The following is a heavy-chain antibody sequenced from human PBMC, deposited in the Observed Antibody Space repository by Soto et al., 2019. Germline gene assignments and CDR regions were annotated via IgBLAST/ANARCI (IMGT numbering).Heavy chain of an antibody. CDR2: INHSGST. J-gene: IGHJ6*02. CDR3: ARVPTIVVVPAANGYYYYGMDV. D-gene: IGHD2-2*01. Sequence: SETLSLTCAVYGGSFSGYYWSWIRQPPGKGLEWIGEINHSGSTNYNPSLKSRVTISVATSKNQFSLKLSSVTAADTAVYYCARVPTIVVVPAANGYYYYGMDVWGQGTTVTVSS. CDR1: GGSFSGYY. V-gene: IGHV4-34*01.